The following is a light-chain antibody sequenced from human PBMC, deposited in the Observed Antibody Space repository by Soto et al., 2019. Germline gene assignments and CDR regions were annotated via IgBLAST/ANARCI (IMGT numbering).Light chain of an antibody. CDR2: DVS. CDR1: SSDVGTYDF. CDR3: CLYAVTFYV. J-gene: IGLJ1*01. V-gene: IGLV2-11*01. Sequence: QSVLTQPRSVSGSPGQSVTISCTGTSSDVGTYDFVSWYQQHPGKAPRLMIFDVSERPSGVPDRFSGSKCGNTASLTISGLQAEDEADYYCCLYAVTFYVFGTGTKVTVL.